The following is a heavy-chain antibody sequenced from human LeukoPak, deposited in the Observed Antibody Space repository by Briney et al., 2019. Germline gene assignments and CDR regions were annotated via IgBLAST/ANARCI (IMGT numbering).Heavy chain of an antibody. CDR1: GGSISSSSYY. Sequence: SETLSLTCTVSGGSISSSSYYWGWIRQPAGKGLEWIGSIYYSGSTYYNPSLKSRVTISVDTSKNQFSLKLSSVTAADTAVYYCARHPMITFGGVIAPFDYWGQGTLVTVSS. CDR3: ARHPMITFGGVIAPFDY. CDR2: IYYSGST. V-gene: IGHV4-39*01. J-gene: IGHJ4*02. D-gene: IGHD3-16*02.